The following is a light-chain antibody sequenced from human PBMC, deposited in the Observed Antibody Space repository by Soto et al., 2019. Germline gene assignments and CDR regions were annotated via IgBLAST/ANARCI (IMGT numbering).Light chain of an antibody. CDR1: NVGRKS. CDR2: DDS. Sequence: SYELTQAPSVSVAPGQTARITCGAHNVGRKSVQWYQKKSGQAPVLVVYDDSDRPSGIPERFSGSNSGNTAALTISGVEAGDEADYYCQVWDSSYDHYVFGTGTKLTVL. J-gene: IGLJ1*01. V-gene: IGLV3-21*02. CDR3: QVWDSSYDHYV.